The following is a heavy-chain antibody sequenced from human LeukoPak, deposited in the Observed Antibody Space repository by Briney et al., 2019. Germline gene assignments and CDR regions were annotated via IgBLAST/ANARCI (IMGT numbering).Heavy chain of an antibody. D-gene: IGHD6-13*01. CDR2: IYYSGST. V-gene: IGHV4-59*08. Sequence: SETLSLTCTVSGGSISSNYWTWIRQPPGKGLEWIGFIYYSGSTNYNPSPKSRVTISVDTSKDQFSLKVSSVTAADTAVYYCARLITAAGFDYWGQGTLVTVSS. CDR3: ARLITAAGFDY. J-gene: IGHJ4*02. CDR1: GGSISSNY.